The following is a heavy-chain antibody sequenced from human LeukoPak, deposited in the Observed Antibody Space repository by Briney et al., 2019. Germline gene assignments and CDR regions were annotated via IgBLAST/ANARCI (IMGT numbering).Heavy chain of an antibody. J-gene: IGHJ4*02. CDR3: ARGPAYYCSGGSCYIDY. CDR2: ISSGSTTI. D-gene: IGHD2-15*01. CDR1: GFTFSSYS. Sequence: GGSLRLSCAAPGFTFSSYSMNWVRQAPGEGLEWVSYISSGSTTIYYADSVKGRFTISRDNAKNSLYLQMNSLRVEDTAVYYCARGPAYYCSGGSCYIDYWGQGALVTVSS. V-gene: IGHV3-48*01.